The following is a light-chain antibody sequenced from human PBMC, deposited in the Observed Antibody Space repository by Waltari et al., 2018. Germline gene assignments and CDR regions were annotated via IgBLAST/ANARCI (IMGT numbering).Light chain of an antibody. V-gene: IGLV2-8*01. J-gene: IGLJ1*01. Sequence: QSALTQPPSASGSPGQSVTISCTGTSSDVGGYNYVFWYQQHPRKAPKLMIYEVDKRPAGVPDRFSGSRSGDTAALTVSGLQPEDDADYYCTSYAGNSNTYVFGTGTKVTVL. CDR1: SSDVGGYNY. CDR3: TSYAGNSNTYV. CDR2: EVD.